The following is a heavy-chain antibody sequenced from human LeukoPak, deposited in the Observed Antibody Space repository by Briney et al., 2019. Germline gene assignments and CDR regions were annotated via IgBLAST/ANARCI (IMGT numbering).Heavy chain of an antibody. CDR1: GGSISSYY. J-gene: IGHJ4*02. V-gene: IGHV4-59*01. CDR3: ARAKYYYDSSGYYSFDY. D-gene: IGHD3-22*01. Sequence: SETLSLTCTVSGGSISSYYWSWTRQPPGKGLEWIAYISDIGSINYNPSLKSRVTISVDTSKNQFSLKLSSVTAADTAVYYCARAKYYYDSSGYYSFDYWGQGTLVTVSS. CDR2: ISDIGSI.